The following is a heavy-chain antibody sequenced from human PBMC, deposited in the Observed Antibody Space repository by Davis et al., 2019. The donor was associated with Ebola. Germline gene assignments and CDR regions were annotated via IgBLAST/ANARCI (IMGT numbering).Heavy chain of an antibody. CDR3: ARRITMVRGLSPFDY. V-gene: IGHV1-18*04. Sequence: ASVKVSCKASGYTFTSYGITWVRQAPGQGLEWMGWINPHNGNTNYAQNVQGRVTMTTDTSTSTAYMELRSLRSDDTAVYYCARRITMVRGLSPFDYWGQGTLVTVSS. CDR1: GYTFTSYG. CDR2: INPHNGNT. J-gene: IGHJ4*02. D-gene: IGHD3-10*01.